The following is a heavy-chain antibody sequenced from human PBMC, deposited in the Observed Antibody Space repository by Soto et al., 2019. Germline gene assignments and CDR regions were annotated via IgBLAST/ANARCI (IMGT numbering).Heavy chain of an antibody. CDR2: VNPSGGST. CDR3: ARGRRARDYSDSSGRGDWYFDL. D-gene: IGHD3-22*01. Sequence: QVQLVQSGAEVKKPGASVKVSCKASGYTFTSYYMHWVRQAPGQGLEWMGIVNPSGGSTSYAKKLQGRGTMTRDTSTTTTDIELRCLRSEYTAVYYCARGRRARDYSDSSGRGDWYFDLWGRGTLVTVSS. CDR1: GYTFTSYY. J-gene: IGHJ2*01. V-gene: IGHV1-46*04.